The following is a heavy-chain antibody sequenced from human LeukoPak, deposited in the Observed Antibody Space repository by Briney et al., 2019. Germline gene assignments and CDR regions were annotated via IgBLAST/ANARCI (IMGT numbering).Heavy chain of an antibody. CDR3: ARAHYYDSSGYYPTPNDY. D-gene: IGHD3-22*01. CDR1: GGSISSSRYY. V-gene: IGHV4-39*07. Sequence: SETLSLTCTVSGGSISSSRYYWGWIRQPPGKGLEWIGSIYYSGSTYYNPSLQSRVTISIDTSKNQFSLKLSSVTAADTAVYYCARAHYYDSSGYYPTPNDYWGQGTLVTVSS. J-gene: IGHJ4*02. CDR2: IYYSGST.